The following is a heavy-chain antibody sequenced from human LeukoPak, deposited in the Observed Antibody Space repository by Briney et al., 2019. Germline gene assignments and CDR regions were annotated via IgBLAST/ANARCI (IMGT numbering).Heavy chain of an antibody. CDR2: MNPNSGNT. CDR1: GYTFTSYD. V-gene: IGHV1-8*01. CDR3: ARNKGIAAAGPGYYYYYMDV. D-gene: IGHD6-13*01. Sequence: ASVKVSCKASGYTFTSYDINWVRQATGQGLEWMGWMNPNSGNTGYAQKFQGRVTMTRNTSISTAYMELSRLRSDDTAVYYCARNKGIAAAGPGYYYYYMDVWGKGTTVTVSS. J-gene: IGHJ6*03.